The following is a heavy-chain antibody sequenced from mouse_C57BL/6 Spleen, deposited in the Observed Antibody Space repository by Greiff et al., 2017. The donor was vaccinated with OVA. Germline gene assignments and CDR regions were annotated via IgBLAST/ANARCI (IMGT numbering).Heavy chain of an antibody. D-gene: IGHD2-1*01. Sequence: VQLKESGPELVKPGASVKMSCKASGYTFTDYNMHWVKQSHGKSLEWIGYINPNNGGTSYNQKFKGKATLTVNKSSSTAYMELRSLTSEDSAVYYCARTDLLRNHYWGQGTTLTVSS. CDR3: ARTDLLRNHY. CDR1: GYTFTDYN. CDR2: INPNNGGT. J-gene: IGHJ2*01. V-gene: IGHV1-22*01.